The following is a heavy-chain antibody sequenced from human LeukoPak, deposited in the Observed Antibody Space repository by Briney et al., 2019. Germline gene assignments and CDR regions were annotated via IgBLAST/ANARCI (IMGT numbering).Heavy chain of an antibody. V-gene: IGHV3-30-3*01. CDR3: ARGGIVVPYYYMDV. CDR1: GFTFSSYA. Sequence: GRSLRLSCAASGFTFSSYAMHWVRQAPGKGLEWVAVISYDGSNKYYADSVKGRFTISRDNSKNTLYLQMNSLRAEDTAVYYCARGGIVVPYYYMDVWGKGTTVTVSS. CDR2: ISYDGSNK. J-gene: IGHJ6*03. D-gene: IGHD2-2*01.